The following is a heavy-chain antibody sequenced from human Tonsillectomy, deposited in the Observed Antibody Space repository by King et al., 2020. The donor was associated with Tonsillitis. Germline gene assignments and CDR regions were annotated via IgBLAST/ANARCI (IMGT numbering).Heavy chain of an antibody. Sequence: VQLVESGGGVVQPGRSLRLSCAASGFTFSSYAMHWVRQAPGKGLEWVAVISYDGSNKYYADSVKGRFTISRDNSKNTLYLQMNSLRAEDTAVYYCAREQWLDWFDPWGQETLVTVSS. J-gene: IGHJ5*02. V-gene: IGHV3-30*01. CDR2: ISYDGSNK. CDR3: AREQWLDWFDP. D-gene: IGHD6-19*01. CDR1: GFTFSSYA.